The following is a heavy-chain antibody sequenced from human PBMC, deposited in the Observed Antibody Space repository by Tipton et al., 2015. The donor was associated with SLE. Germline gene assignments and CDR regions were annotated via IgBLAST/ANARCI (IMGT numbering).Heavy chain of an antibody. Sequence: TLSLTCAVSGGSISSGGYSWSWIRQPPGKGLEWIGYIYHSGSTYYNPSLKSRVTISVDTSKNQFSLKLSYVTAADTAVYYCARGKDIVVARDAFDIWGQGTMVTVSS. V-gene: IGHV4-30-2*01. CDR2: IYHSGST. J-gene: IGHJ3*02. D-gene: IGHD2-15*01. CDR1: GGSISSGGYS. CDR3: ARGKDIVVARDAFDI.